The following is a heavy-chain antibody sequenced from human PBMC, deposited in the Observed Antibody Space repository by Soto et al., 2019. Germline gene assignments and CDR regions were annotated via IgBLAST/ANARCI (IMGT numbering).Heavy chain of an antibody. CDR2: ISSSSSYI. CDR1: GFTFSSYS. V-gene: IGHV3-21*01. CDR3: ATTVTTSAFDI. D-gene: IGHD4-17*01. J-gene: IGHJ3*02. Sequence: GGSLRLSCAASGFTFSSYSMNWVRQAPGKGLEWVSSISSSSSYIYYADSVKGRFTISRDNAKNSLYLQMNSLRAEDTAVYYCATTVTTSAFDIWGQGTMVTVSS.